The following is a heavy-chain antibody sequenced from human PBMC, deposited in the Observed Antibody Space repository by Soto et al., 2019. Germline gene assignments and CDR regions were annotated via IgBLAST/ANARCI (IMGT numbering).Heavy chain of an antibody. CDR1: GYSISSGYY. V-gene: IGHV4-38-2*01. CDR2: IYHSGST. Sequence: SETLSLTCAVSGYSISSGYYWVWIRQPPGKGLEWIGSIYHSGSTYYNPSLKSRVTISVDTSKNQFSLKLSSVTAADTAVYYCARAHYDFWSGYYYYYGMDVWGQGTTVTVSS. J-gene: IGHJ6*02. CDR3: ARAHYDFWSGYYYYYGMDV. D-gene: IGHD3-3*01.